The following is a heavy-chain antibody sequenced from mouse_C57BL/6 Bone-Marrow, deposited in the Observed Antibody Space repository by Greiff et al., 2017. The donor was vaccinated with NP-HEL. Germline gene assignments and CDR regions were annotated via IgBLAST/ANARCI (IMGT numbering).Heavy chain of an antibody. CDR1: GYTFTNYW. CDR3: ARTGIYYYGSSYGWYFDV. CDR2: IYPGGGYT. J-gene: IGHJ1*03. V-gene: IGHV1-63*01. D-gene: IGHD1-1*01. Sequence: QVQLQQSGAELVRPGTSVKMSCKASGYTFTNYWIGWAKQRPGHGLEWIGDIYPGGGYTNYIEKFKGKATLTADKSSSTAYMQFSSLTSEDSAIYYCARTGIYYYGSSYGWYFDVWGTGTTVTVSS.